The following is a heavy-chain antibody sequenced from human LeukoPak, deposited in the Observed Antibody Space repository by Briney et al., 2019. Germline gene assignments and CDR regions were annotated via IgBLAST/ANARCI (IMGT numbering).Heavy chain of an antibody. CDR2: ITGSGGNT. Sequence: GGSLRLSCAASGFIFSSYSMSWDRQAPGKGLEWVSVITGSGGNTYYADSVKGRFTISKDNSKNTLYLQMNSLRAEDTAVYYCAKHGGFYYYGMDAWGQGTTVTVSS. D-gene: IGHD3-10*01. CDR3: AKHGGFYYYGMDA. V-gene: IGHV3-23*01. CDR1: GFIFSSYS. J-gene: IGHJ6*02.